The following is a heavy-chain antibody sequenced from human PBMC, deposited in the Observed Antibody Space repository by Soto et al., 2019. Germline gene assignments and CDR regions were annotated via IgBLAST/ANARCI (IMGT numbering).Heavy chain of an antibody. J-gene: IGHJ3*02. V-gene: IGHV1-3*01. CDR1: GYTFTTCA. CDR3: ASAWSPAGDHRAFDI. D-gene: IGHD2-21*02. CDR2: INAGNGNT. Sequence: QVQLVQSGAEVKKPGASVKVSCKASGYTFTTCAIHWVRQAPGQRLEWMGWINAGNGNTNYAQKLQGRVTMTTDTSTSTAYMELRSLRSDDTAVYYCASAWSPAGDHRAFDIWGQGTMVTVSS.